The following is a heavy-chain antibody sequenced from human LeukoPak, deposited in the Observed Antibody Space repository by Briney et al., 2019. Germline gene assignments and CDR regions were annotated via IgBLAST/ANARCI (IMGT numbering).Heavy chain of an antibody. J-gene: IGHJ4*02. CDR1: GFNLSSNS. CDR3: ATTLTRDSSGSYGALDY. V-gene: IGHV3-21*01. CDR2: ISRSSTYI. D-gene: IGHD6-19*01. Sequence: GGSLRLSCAASGFNLSSNSMNWVRQAPGKGLEWVSFISRSSTYIYYADSVKGRFTISRDNAKKSLYLQMNSLRVEDTAVYYCATTLTRDSSGSYGALDYWGQGTLVTVSS.